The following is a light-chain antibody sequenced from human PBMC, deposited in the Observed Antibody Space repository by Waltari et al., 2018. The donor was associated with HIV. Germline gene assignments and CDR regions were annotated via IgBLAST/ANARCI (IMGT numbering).Light chain of an antibody. Sequence: QSVLTPPPSVSGAPGQRVTISCTGSSPNIWAGSDVHWFQQLPGTAPKLLIYGNTNRPSGVPDRFSGSKSGTSASLAITGLQAEDEGDYYCQSYDSGLSAYVFGTGTKVTVL. CDR3: QSYDSGLSAYV. CDR1: SPNIWAGSD. J-gene: IGLJ1*01. CDR2: GNT. V-gene: IGLV1-40*01.